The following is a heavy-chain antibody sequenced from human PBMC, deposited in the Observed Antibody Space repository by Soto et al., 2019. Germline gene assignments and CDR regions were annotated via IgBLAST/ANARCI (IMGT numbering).Heavy chain of an antibody. CDR2: ISYDGSNK. Sequence: QVQLVESGGGVVQPGRSLRLSCAASGFTFSSYGMHWVRQAPGKGLEWVAVISYDGSNKYYADSVKGRFTISRDNSKNTLYLQMNSLRAEDTAVYYCAKHGWEQGGFDYWGQGTLVTVSS. CDR1: GFTFSSYG. CDR3: AKHGWEQGGFDY. V-gene: IGHV3-30*18. D-gene: IGHD1-26*01. J-gene: IGHJ4*02.